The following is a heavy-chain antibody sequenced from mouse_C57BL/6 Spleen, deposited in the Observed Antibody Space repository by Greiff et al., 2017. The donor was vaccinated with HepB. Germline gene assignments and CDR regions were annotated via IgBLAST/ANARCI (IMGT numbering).Heavy chain of an antibody. V-gene: IGHV1-69*01. Sequence: QVQLKQPGAELVMPGASVKLSCKASGYTFTSYWMHWVKQRPGQGLEWIGEIDPSDSYTNYNQKFKGKSTLTVDKSSSTAYMQLSSLTSEDSAVYYCARGYGSSYSFDYWGQGTTLTVSS. CDR3: ARGYGSSYSFDY. J-gene: IGHJ2*01. D-gene: IGHD1-1*01. CDR2: IDPSDSYT. CDR1: GYTFTSYW.